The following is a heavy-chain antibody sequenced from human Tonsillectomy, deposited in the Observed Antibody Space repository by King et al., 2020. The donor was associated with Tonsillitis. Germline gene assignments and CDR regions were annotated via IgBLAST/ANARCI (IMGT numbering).Heavy chain of an antibody. CDR2: MSTSGNT. Sequence: QLQESGPGLVKPSQILSLTCSVSGGSIGSGSYYWSWIRQPAGKGLEWIGRMSTSGNTNYNPSLKSRITMSLDTSKNHFPLKLSSVTATDTAVYYCARDRAWGTGDAFEIWGQGTMVTVSS. CDR3: ARDRAWGTGDAFEI. J-gene: IGHJ3*02. V-gene: IGHV4-61*02. CDR1: GGSIGSGSYY. D-gene: IGHD7-27*01.